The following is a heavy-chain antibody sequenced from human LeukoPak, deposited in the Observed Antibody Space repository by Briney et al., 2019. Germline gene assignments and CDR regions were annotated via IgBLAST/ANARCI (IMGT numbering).Heavy chain of an antibody. J-gene: IGHJ4*02. D-gene: IGHD2-21*02. CDR3: ATPTYCGSNCYFNFDY. CDR1: GYTFATYF. Sequence: EASVKVSCKTSGYTFATYFMHWVRQAPGQGLEWMGYIKPNSGVTNYAQKFRGRVTMTWDTSISTAYIELSGLTSDDTAIYYCATPTYCGSNCYFNFDYWGQGTLVTVSS. CDR2: IKPNSGVT. V-gene: IGHV1-2*02.